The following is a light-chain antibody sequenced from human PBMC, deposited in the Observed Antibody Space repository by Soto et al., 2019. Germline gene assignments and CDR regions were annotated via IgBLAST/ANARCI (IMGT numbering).Light chain of an antibody. Sequence: DIQMTQSPSSLSASLGDRVTITCPASQNIDNYLNWYQQKPGKAPKLLIYATSTLQSGVPLRVSGSGSGTEFALTISSLQAEDFAAYFCQESYISPAVSFGGGTKVEIK. CDR2: ATS. V-gene: IGKV1-39*01. CDR3: QESYISPAVS. J-gene: IGKJ4*01. CDR1: QNIDNY.